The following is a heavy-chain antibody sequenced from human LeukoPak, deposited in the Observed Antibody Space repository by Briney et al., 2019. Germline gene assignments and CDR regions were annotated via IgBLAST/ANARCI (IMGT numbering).Heavy chain of an antibody. D-gene: IGHD2-2*01. Sequence: PGGSLRLSCAASGFTFSDYYMSWIRQAPGKGLEWVSYISSSSSYTNYADSVKGRFTISRDNAKNSLYLQMNSLRAEDTAVYYCARVGYCSSTSCYERDYYYYSMDVWGKGTTVTVSS. CDR2: ISSSSSYT. J-gene: IGHJ6*04. CDR3: ARVGYCSSTSCYERDYYYYSMDV. CDR1: GFTFSDYY. V-gene: IGHV3-11*06.